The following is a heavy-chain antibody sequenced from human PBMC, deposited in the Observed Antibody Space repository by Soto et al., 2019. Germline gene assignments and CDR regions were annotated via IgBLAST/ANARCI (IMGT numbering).Heavy chain of an antibody. D-gene: IGHD4-17*01. V-gene: IGHV2-5*02. J-gene: IGHJ5*02. Sequence: QITLKESGPALVKPTQTLTLTCTFSGFSLTRGVGVAWIRQPPGKALEWLALIYWDDDKRYSSSLKSRLTISKDTSKNQVVLTMTNMDRVDTATYYCAHKPLTTTGAFDPWGQGTLVTVSS. CDR1: GFSLTRGVG. CDR3: AHKPLTTTGAFDP. CDR2: IYWDDDK.